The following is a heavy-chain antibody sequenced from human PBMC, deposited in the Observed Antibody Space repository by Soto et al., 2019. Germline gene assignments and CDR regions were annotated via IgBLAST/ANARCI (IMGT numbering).Heavy chain of an antibody. D-gene: IGHD1-26*01. CDR1: GGSISSYY. V-gene: IGHV4-59*01. CDR3: ARVVVGATTWFDP. J-gene: IGHJ5*02. Sequence: SETLSLTCTVSGGSISSYYWSWIRQPPGKGLEWIGYIYYSGSTNYNPSLKSRVTISVDTSKNQFSLKLSSVTAADTAVYYCARVVVGATTWFDPWGQGTLVTVSS. CDR2: IYYSGST.